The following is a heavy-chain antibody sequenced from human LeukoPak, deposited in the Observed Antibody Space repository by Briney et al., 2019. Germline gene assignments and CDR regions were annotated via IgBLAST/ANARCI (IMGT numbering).Heavy chain of an antibody. CDR1: GFTFSSYE. CDR3: ARVLRYCSGGNCYSGGLGCMYV. CDR2: ISSSGSTI. J-gene: IGHJ6*03. D-gene: IGHD2-15*01. Sequence: VGSLRLSCAASGFTFSSYEMDWVRQAPGQGLGWISYISSSGSTICYADSVKGRFTISRDNAKNSLYLQMNSLRAEDTAVYYCARVLRYCSGGNCYSGGLGCMYVWGEGTTVTISS. V-gene: IGHV3-48*03.